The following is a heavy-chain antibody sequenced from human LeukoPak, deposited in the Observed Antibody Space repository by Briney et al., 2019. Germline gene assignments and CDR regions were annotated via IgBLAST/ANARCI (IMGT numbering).Heavy chain of an antibody. CDR2: IRYDGSNK. J-gene: IGHJ5*02. CDR3: AKSGYDFGGWFDP. Sequence: SGGSLRLSCAASGSTFSSYGMHWVRQAPGKGLEWVAFIRYDGSNKYYADSVKGRFTVSRDNSKNTLYLQMNSLRAEDTAVYYCAKSGYDFGGWFDPWGQGTLVTVSS. D-gene: IGHD5-12*01. CDR1: GSTFSSYG. V-gene: IGHV3-30*02.